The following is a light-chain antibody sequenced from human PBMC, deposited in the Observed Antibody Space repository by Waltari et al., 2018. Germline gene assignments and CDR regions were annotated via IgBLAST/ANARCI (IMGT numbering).Light chain of an antibody. V-gene: IGKV3-11*01. CDR1: QYIGDY. J-gene: IGKJ4*01. Sequence: VLTQSPATLSLSPGDRATLSCRASQYIGDYLAWYQQKPGQAPRLLMSEASNRATGVPDRFRASGSGTDFTLTVSSLEPEDVAVYYCQNRRNWPLLTFGGGTKVEIK. CDR2: EAS. CDR3: QNRRNWPLLT.